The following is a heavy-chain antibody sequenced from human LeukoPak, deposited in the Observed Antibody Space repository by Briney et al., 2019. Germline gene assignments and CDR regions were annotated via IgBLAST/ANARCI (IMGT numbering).Heavy chain of an antibody. D-gene: IGHD1-20*01. J-gene: IGHJ5*02. CDR1: GGSSSSYY. V-gene: IGHV4-59*08. Sequence: KPSETQSLTCTGSGGSSSSYYWSWIRQPPGKGLEWIGYIYYSGSTNYNPSLKSRVTISVDTSKNQFSLKLSSVTAADTAVYYCARSAGITGTRAWFDPWGQGTLVTVSS. CDR3: ARSAGITGTRAWFDP. CDR2: IYYSGST.